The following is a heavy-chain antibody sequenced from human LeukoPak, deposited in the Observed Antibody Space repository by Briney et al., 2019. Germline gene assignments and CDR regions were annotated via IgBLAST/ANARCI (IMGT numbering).Heavy chain of an antibody. J-gene: IGHJ4*02. CDR1: GDSMSSHY. D-gene: IGHD3-9*01. CDR2: MSISGNT. CDR3: ATLAGYFDWLPRRGWLDS. Sequence: SETLSLTCTISGDSMSSHYSICVRQSAGQGLEWIGRMSISGNTNYNPSLKSRVTISGDKSKNQFYLKLSSVTAADTAVYYCATLAGYFDWLPRRGWLDSWGQGTLVTVSS. V-gene: IGHV4-4*07.